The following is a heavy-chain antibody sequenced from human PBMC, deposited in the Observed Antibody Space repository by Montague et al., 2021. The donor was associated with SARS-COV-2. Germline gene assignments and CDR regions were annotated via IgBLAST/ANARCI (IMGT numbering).Heavy chain of an antibody. D-gene: IGHD1-1*01. Sequence: SETLSLTCAVSGGSISNYYWSWIRQPPGKGLEWIAEIYHSGSTNYNPSLKSRATISVDTSKNQFSLTLSSMTAADTAVYYCARGRGGTIFGAFGAYYGMDVWGQGTTVTVS. J-gene: IGHJ6*02. CDR2: IYHSGST. CDR3: ARGRGGTIFGAFGAYYGMDV. CDR1: GGSISNYY. V-gene: IGHV4-59*01.